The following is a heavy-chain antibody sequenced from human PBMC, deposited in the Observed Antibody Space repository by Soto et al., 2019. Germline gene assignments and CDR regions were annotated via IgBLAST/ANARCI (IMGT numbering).Heavy chain of an antibody. Sequence: SETLSLTCGEYGGSLSDYYWNWLRHPPGKRIEWIGEINHRGTASYNPSLKRRFDISVDTALTQFSLKLRSVTAADTAIYYYEKYQWNPGAFDPWGPGTQVTVSS. V-gene: IGHV4-34*01. CDR2: INHRGTA. CDR3: EKYQWNPGAFDP. CDR1: GGSLSDYY. D-gene: IGHD6-19*01. J-gene: IGHJ5*02.